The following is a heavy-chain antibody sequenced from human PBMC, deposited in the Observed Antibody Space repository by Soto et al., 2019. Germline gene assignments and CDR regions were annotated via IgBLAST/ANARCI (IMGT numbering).Heavy chain of an antibody. V-gene: IGHV3-23*01. D-gene: IGHD2-15*01. Sequence: EVQLLESGGVLVQPGGSLRLSCAASGFTFSSYAMKWVRQAPGKGLEWVSSVSGSGGTIYYADAVKGRFTISRENSKNRMYILMDSLRAEDTAVYYCAKDQLPLVVAVARTDYWGERNLVPVSP. CDR3: AKDQLPLVVAVARTDY. CDR2: VSGSGGTI. J-gene: IGHJ4*02. CDR1: GFTFSSYA.